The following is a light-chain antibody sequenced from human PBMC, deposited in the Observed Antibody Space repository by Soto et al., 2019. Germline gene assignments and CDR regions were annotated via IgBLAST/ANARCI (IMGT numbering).Light chain of an antibody. CDR2: DVS. J-gene: IGLJ2*01. V-gene: IGLV2-14*01. Sequence: QSALTQPASVSGSPGQSITISCTGTSSDVGGYNYVSWYQQHPGKAPKLMIYDVSNRPSGVSNRFSGSKSGNTASLTISGLQAEDDADYYCSSYTSSSTLKVFGGGTKLTV. CDR3: SSYTSSSTLKV. CDR1: SSDVGGYNY.